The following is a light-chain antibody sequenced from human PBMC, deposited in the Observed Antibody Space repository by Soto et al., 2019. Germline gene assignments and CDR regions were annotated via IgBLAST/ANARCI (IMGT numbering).Light chain of an antibody. CDR3: SSYTRTSAKVV. Sequence: QSALTQPASVSGSPGQSITISCTGSASDVGDYNYVSWYQHHPGKAPKLMLYDVRVRPSGVSDRFSGSKSGNMASLTVSGLQAEDEADYYCSSYTRTSAKVVFGGGTKVTVL. CDR2: DVR. J-gene: IGLJ2*01. CDR1: ASDVGDYNY. V-gene: IGLV2-14*03.